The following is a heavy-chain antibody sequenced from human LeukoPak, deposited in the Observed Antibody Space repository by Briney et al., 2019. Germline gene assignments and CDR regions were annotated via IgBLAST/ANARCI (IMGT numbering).Heavy chain of an antibody. J-gene: IGHJ6*03. D-gene: IGHD2-2*01. V-gene: IGHV1-18*01. CDR2: ISAYNGNT. CDR1: GYTFTSYG. CDR3: TRDRLDYCGSTSCYRDYYYYMDV. Sequence: GASVKVSCKASGYTFTSYGISWVRQAPGQGLEWMGWISAYNGNTNYARKLQGRVTVTTVTSTSTAYMELRSLTSGDTAVYYCTRDRLDYCGSTSCYRDYYYYMDVWGKGTTVTVSS.